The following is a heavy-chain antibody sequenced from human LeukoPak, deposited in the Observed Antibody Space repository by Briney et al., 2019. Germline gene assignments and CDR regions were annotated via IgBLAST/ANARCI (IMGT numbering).Heavy chain of an antibody. V-gene: IGHV4-61*02. Sequence: SQTLSLTCTVSGGSISSGSYYWSWIRQPAGKGLEWIGRFYTSGSTDYNPSLKSRVTISVDTSKNQFSLKLSSVTAADTAVYYCARATSYYYDSSGYSFPFDYWGQGTLVTVSS. CDR2: FYTSGST. CDR3: ARATSYYYDSSGYSFPFDY. D-gene: IGHD3-22*01. J-gene: IGHJ4*02. CDR1: GGSISSGSYY.